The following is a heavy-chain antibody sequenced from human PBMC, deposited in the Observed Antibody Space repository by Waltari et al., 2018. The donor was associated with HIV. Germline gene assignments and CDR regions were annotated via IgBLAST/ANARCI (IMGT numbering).Heavy chain of an antibody. CDR3: ASRSTAMAPFDY. CDR1: GFTLRDHY. Sequence: EVQLVESGGGLVQPGGSLRLPCAASGFTLRDHYMDWVRQAPGKGLEWVGRTRNKANSYTTEYAASVKGRFTISRDDSKNSLYLQMNSLKTEDTAVYYCASRSTAMAPFDYWGQGTLVTVSS. J-gene: IGHJ4*02. D-gene: IGHD5-18*01. V-gene: IGHV3-72*01. CDR2: TRNKANSYTT.